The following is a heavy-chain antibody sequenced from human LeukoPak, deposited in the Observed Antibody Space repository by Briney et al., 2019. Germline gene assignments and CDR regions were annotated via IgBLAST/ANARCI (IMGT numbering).Heavy chain of an antibody. Sequence: PSQTVSLTCAVSGYSISSGYYWGWIRQPPGKGLEWIGRIYHSGSTYYNPSLKSRVTISVDTSKNQFSLKLSSVTAAVTAVYYCARHGVLRFLEWFHWFDPWGQGTLVTVSS. CDR3: ARHGVLRFLEWFHWFDP. V-gene: IGHV4-38-2*01. D-gene: IGHD3-3*01. J-gene: IGHJ5*02. CDR2: IYHSGST. CDR1: GYSISSGYY.